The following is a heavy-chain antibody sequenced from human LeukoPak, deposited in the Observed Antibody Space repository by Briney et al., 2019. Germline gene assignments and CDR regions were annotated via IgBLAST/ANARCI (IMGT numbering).Heavy chain of an antibody. Sequence: PGGSLSLSCAASGFTFSSYAMSWVRQAPGRGLGWVSAISGSGGSTYYADSVKGRFTISRDNSKNTLYLQMNSLRAEDTAVYYCAKESFPLNIVVVTAADYWGQGTLVTVSS. CDR3: AKESFPLNIVVVTAADY. V-gene: IGHV3-23*01. D-gene: IGHD2-21*02. CDR1: GFTFSSYA. J-gene: IGHJ4*02. CDR2: ISGSGGST.